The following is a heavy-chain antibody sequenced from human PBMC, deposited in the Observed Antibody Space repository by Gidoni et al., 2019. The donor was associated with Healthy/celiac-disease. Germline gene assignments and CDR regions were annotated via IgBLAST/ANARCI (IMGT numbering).Heavy chain of an antibody. CDR2: INPNSGGT. CDR3: ATGEGYCSSTSCYQGGLDV. Sequence: QVQLVQSGAEVKKPGASVKVTCKASGYTFTGHDMHWVRQAPGQGLEWMGWINPNSGGTNYAQKFQGRVTMTRDTSISTAYMELSRLRSDDTAVYYCATGEGYCSSTSCYQGGLDVWGQGTTVTVSS. V-gene: IGHV1-2*02. CDR1: GYTFTGHD. J-gene: IGHJ6*02. D-gene: IGHD2-2*01.